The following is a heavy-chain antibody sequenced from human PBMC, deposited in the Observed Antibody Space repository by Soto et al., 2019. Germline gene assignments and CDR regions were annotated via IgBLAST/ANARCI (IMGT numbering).Heavy chain of an antibody. CDR1: GYTFTSYG. D-gene: IGHD6-6*01. Sequence: GASVKVSCKASGYTFTSYGISWVRQAPGQGLEWMGWISAYNGNTNYAQKLQGRVAMTTDTSTSTAYMELRSLRSDDTAVYYCARVGIAARPFYYYGMDVWGQGTTVTVSS. J-gene: IGHJ6*02. CDR2: ISAYNGNT. CDR3: ARVGIAARPFYYYGMDV. V-gene: IGHV1-18*01.